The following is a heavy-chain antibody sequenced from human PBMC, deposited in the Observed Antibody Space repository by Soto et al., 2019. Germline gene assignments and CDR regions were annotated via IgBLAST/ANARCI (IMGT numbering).Heavy chain of an antibody. V-gene: IGHV1-3*01. D-gene: IGHD3-9*01. CDR1: GYTFTNYA. Sequence: GASVKVSCKASGYTFTNYAMHWVRQAPGQRLEWMGWINAGNGNAKYSQKFQGRVTITRDTSASTDYMELSSLRSEDTAVYSCAILPYFGEGMGFDPWGQGTLVTVSS. CDR2: INAGNGNA. CDR3: AILPYFGEGMGFDP. J-gene: IGHJ5*02.